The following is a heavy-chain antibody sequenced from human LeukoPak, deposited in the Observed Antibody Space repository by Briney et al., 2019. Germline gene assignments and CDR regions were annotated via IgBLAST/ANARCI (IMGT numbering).Heavy chain of an antibody. V-gene: IGHV4-61*02. J-gene: IGHJ5*02. CDR3: ARQDDWFDP. CDR2: IYTTGST. D-gene: IGHD2-15*01. Sequence: PSETLSLTCTVSGGSLSSGRYYWSWIRQPAGKGLEWIGRIYTTGSTNYNSFLKSRVTISVDTSKNQFSLELSSVTAADTAVYYCARQDDWFDPWGLGMLVTVSS. CDR1: GGSLSSGRYY.